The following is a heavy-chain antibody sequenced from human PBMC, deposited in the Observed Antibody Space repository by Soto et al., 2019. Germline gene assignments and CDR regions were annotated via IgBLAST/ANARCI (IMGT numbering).Heavy chain of an antibody. CDR1: GFTFSSYG. CDR3: ARDRTATIVGVFTLDGMDV. CDR2: IWYDGSNK. V-gene: IGHV3-33*01. D-gene: IGHD3-3*01. J-gene: IGHJ6*02. Sequence: QVQLVESGGGVVQPGRSLRLSCAASGFTFSSYGMHWVRQAPGKGLEWVAVIWYDGSNKYYADSVKVRFTISRDNSKNTLYLQMNSLRAEDTAVYYCARDRTATIVGVFTLDGMDVWGQGTTVTVS.